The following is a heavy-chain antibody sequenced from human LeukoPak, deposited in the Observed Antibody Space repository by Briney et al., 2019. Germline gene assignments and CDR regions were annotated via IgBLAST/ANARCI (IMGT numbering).Heavy chain of an antibody. V-gene: IGHV3-30*02. D-gene: IGHD3-3*01. Sequence: GGSLRLSCAASGFIFHTYGMYWVRQAPGKGLEWVACIYSDGNNKHYADSVKSRLIISRDYSKNILFLQKNSRRPEDTAVYYCAKDWSGDYNCSDAWGQGTLVTVSS. CDR3: AKDWSGDYNCSDA. CDR1: GFIFHTYG. CDR2: IYSDGNNK. J-gene: IGHJ5*02.